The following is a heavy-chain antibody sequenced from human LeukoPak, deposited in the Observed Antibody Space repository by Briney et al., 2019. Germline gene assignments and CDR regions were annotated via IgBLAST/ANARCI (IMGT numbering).Heavy chain of an antibody. V-gene: IGHV7-4-1*02. CDR1: GYTFTSYA. CDR2: INTNTGNP. CDR3: AREMDTAMVTWGRDYYYYYGMDV. J-gene: IGHJ6*02. D-gene: IGHD5-18*01. Sequence: ASVKVSCKASGYTFTSYAMNWVRQAPGQGLEWMGWINTNTGNPTYAQGFTGRFVFSLDTSVSTAYLQISSLKAEDTAVYYCAREMDTAMVTWGRDYYYYYGMDVWGQGTTVTVSS.